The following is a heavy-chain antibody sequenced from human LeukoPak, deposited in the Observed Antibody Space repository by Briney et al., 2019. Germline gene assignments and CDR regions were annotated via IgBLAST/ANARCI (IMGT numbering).Heavy chain of an antibody. CDR3: AKGGGSSWYGAVWFDP. V-gene: IGHV3-23*01. Sequence: PGGSLRLSCAASGFTFSSNAMSWVRQAPGKGLEWVSAISGSGGSTYYADSVKGRFTISRDNSKNTLYLQMNSLRAEDTAVYYCAKGGGSSWYGAVWFDPWGQGTLVTVSS. J-gene: IGHJ5*02. CDR1: GFTFSSNA. D-gene: IGHD6-13*01. CDR2: ISGSGGST.